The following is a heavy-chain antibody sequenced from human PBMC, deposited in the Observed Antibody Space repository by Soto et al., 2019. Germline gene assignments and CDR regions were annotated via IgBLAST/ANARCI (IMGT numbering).Heavy chain of an antibody. CDR2: INPYNGGT. V-gene: IGHV1-2*02. CDR3: ARVNVVVVAATREYYFDY. J-gene: IGHJ4*02. Sequence: ASVKVSCKTSGYTFTGYYIHWVRQAPGQGLEWMGWINPYNGGTNYAQKFQGRVTMTRDTSISTAYMELSRLRSDDTAVYYCARVNVVVVAATREYYFDYWGQGTLVTVSS. D-gene: IGHD2-15*01. CDR1: GYTFTGYY.